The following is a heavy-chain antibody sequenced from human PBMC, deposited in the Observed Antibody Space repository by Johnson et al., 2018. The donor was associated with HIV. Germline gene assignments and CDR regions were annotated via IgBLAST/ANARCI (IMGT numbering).Heavy chain of an antibody. Sequence: QVQLVESGGGVVQPGRSLRLSCAASGFTFSSYAMHWVRQAPGKGLEWVAVISYDGSNKYYADSVKGRFTISRDNSKNTLYLQMNSLRAEDMAVYYCARDVIKVIAARDDAFDIWGQGTMVTVSS. J-gene: IGHJ3*02. CDR1: GFTFSSYA. D-gene: IGHD6-6*01. CDR3: ARDVIKVIAARDDAFDI. V-gene: IGHV3-30-3*01. CDR2: ISYDGSNK.